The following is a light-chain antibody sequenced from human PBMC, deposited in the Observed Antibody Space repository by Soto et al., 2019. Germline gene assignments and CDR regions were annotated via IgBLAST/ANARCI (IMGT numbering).Light chain of an antibody. CDR3: QQRSNWAGT. CDR1: QSVSSY. V-gene: IGKV3-11*01. Sequence: EIVLTQSPATLSLSPGERATLSCRASQSVSSYLAWYQQKPGQAPRLLIYDASNRATGIPARFSGSGSGTDFTLTIRSLEPEDCAVYYCQQRSNWAGTFGQGTKVEIK. CDR2: DAS. J-gene: IGKJ1*01.